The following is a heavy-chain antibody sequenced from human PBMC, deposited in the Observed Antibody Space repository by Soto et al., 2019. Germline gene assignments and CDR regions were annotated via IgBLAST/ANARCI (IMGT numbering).Heavy chain of an antibody. CDR2: IYYSGST. Sequence: SQTLSLTCTVSGGSISSSSYYWGWIRQPPGKGLEWIGSIYYSGSTYYNPSLKSRVTISVDTSKNQFSLKLSSVTAADTAVYYCATDYGDYGRAYLRANYYMDVWGKGTTVTVSS. D-gene: IGHD4-17*01. CDR3: ATDYGDYGRAYLRANYYMDV. J-gene: IGHJ6*03. V-gene: IGHV4-39*01. CDR1: GGSISSSSYY.